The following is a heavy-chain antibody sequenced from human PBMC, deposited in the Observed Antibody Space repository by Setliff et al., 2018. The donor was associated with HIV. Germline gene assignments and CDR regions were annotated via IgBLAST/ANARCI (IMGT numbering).Heavy chain of an antibody. Sequence: ASVKVSCKASGYTFTSYYMHWVRQAPGQGLEWMGIINPSGGSTSYAQKFQGRVTMTRDTSKNQFSLKLSSVTAADTAVYYCARHSPSDYWGQGTLVTVSS. CDR2: INPSGGST. CDR3: ARHSPSDY. V-gene: IGHV1-46*01. J-gene: IGHJ4*02. CDR1: GYTFTSYY.